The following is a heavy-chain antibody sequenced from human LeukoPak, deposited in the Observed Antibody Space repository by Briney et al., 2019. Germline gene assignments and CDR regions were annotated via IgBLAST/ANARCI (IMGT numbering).Heavy chain of an antibody. D-gene: IGHD6-13*01. CDR2: INPNSGGT. J-gene: IGHJ3*02. CDR3: ARGEAAAGPDAFDI. V-gene: IGHV1-2*02. CDR1: GYTFTGYY. Sequence: ASVKVSCKASGYTFTGYYMHWVRQAPGQGLEWMGWINPNSGGTNYAQEFQGRVTMTRNTSISTAYMELSSLRSEDTAVYYCARGEAAAGPDAFDIWGQGTMVTVSS.